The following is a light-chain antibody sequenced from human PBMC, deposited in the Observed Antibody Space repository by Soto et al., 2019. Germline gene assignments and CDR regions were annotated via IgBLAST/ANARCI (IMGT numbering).Light chain of an antibody. Sequence: DMQMTQSPSTLSASIGDTVTSTCRTSQSVDTWLAWYQHKEGKAPKLLIYRASSLATGVPSRFSGSGSGTAFTLTITSLQPDDFATYYCQHYNDYSRVFGQGTQVEIK. CDR3: QHYNDYSRV. V-gene: IGKV1-5*03. CDR1: QSVDTW. CDR2: RAS. J-gene: IGKJ1*01.